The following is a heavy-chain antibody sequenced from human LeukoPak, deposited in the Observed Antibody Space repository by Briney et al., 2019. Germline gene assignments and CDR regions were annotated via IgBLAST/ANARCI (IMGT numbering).Heavy chain of an antibody. CDR2: INPNTGGT. CDR1: GYTFSGYY. V-gene: IGHV1-2*02. J-gene: IGHJ4*02. Sequence: ALVKVSCKASGYTFSGYYMHWVRRAPGQGLEWMGWINPNTGGTNYAQKFQGRVTMTRDTSISTAYMDLSRLRSDDTAVFYCARDGPGYSSGWADYWGQGTLVTVSS. D-gene: IGHD6-19*01. CDR3: ARDGPGYSSGWADY.